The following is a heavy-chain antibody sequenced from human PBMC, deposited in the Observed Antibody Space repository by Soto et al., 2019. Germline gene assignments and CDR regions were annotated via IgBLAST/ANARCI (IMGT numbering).Heavy chain of an antibody. J-gene: IGHJ2*01. Sequence: QVHLVQSGAEVKKPGASVTVSCKTSGYTLTDYYMHWVRQAPGQGLEWMAWINPHTGDTGIAERFQSRVTMTRDTSTNTALMDLTSLTSDDTAIYFCAREGGAAPGARREWYLDLWGRGSLVTVSS. D-gene: IGHD6-25*01. V-gene: IGHV1-2*02. CDR3: AREGGAAPGARREWYLDL. CDR2: INPHTGDT. CDR1: GYTLTDYY.